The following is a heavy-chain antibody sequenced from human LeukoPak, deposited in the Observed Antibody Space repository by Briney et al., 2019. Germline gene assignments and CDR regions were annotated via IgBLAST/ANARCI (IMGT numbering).Heavy chain of an antibody. Sequence: KPSETLSLTCTVSGDSVNTNDYYWAWIRQPAGQGLEWIGRIHIDGRTNYNPSPKSRVSISLDSSKNLFSLKLTSVIAADTAVYYCVRSYQLPSGWFDPWGQGTMVTVSS. V-gene: IGHV4-61*02. D-gene: IGHD2-2*01. CDR2: IHIDGRT. J-gene: IGHJ5*02. CDR1: GDSVNTNDYY. CDR3: VRSYQLPSGWFDP.